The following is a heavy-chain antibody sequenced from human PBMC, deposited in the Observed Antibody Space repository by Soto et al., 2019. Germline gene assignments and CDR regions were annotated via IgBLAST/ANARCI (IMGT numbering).Heavy chain of an antibody. CDR1: GYTLTELS. D-gene: IGHD3-22*01. Sequence: ASVKVSCKVSGYTLTELSMHWVLQAPGKGLEWMGGFDPEDGETIYAQKFQGRVTMTEDTSTDTAYMELSSLRSEDTAVYYCATGGIYYDSSGYHYYYYGMDVWGQGTTVTVSS. V-gene: IGHV1-24*01. CDR3: ATGGIYYDSSGYHYYYYGMDV. CDR2: FDPEDGET. J-gene: IGHJ6*02.